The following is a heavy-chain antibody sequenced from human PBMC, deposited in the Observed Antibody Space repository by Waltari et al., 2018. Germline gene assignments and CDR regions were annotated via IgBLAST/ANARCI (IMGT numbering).Heavy chain of an antibody. CDR3: ANGDDAFDI. J-gene: IGHJ3*02. CDR1: GGSISSYY. V-gene: IGHV4-59*01. Sequence: QVQLQESGPGLVKPSETLSLTCTVSGGSISSYYWSWIRQPPGKGLEWIGYIYYSGSTNYNPSLKSRVTISVDTSKNQFSLKLSSVTAADTAVYYCANGDDAFDIWGQGTVVTVSS. D-gene: IGHD2-21*01. CDR2: IYYSGST.